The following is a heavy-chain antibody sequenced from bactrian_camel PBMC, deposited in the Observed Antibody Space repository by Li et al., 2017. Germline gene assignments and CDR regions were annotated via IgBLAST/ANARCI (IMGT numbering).Heavy chain of an antibody. CDR3: AACRSCSGGVCNGDFVY. CDR1: GFTFSSYW. J-gene: IGHJ6*01. V-gene: IGHV3S1*01. D-gene: IGHD2*01. Sequence: VQLVESGGGLVQPGGSLRLSCAASGFTFSSYWMYWVRQAPGKGLEWVSRISSGRTTYHRDSVKGRFTISHDAAKNSIDLEMNSLKPDDTAVYYCAACRSCSGGVCNGDFVYWGQGTQVTVS. CDR2: ISSGRTT.